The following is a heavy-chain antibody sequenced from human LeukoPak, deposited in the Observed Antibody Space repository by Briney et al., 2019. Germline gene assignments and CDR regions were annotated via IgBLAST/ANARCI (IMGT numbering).Heavy chain of an antibody. V-gene: IGHV3-21*01. CDR1: GFTFSSYS. CDR2: ISSSSSYI. D-gene: IGHD3-10*01. Sequence: GGSLRLSCAASGFTFSSYSMNWVRQAPGKGLEWVSSISSSSSYIYYADSVKGRFTVSRDNPKNSLYLQMNSLRAEDTAVYYCARDGILGGSGSYGDYWGQGTLVTVSS. J-gene: IGHJ4*02. CDR3: ARDGILGGSGSYGDY.